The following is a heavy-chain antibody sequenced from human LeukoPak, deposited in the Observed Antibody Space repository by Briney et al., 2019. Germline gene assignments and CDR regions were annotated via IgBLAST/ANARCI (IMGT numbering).Heavy chain of an antibody. J-gene: IGHJ4*02. CDR3: AKDWPASSSSIGSSTPPVDY. CDR1: EFTFSSYA. V-gene: IGHV3-23*01. D-gene: IGHD3-10*01. Sequence: GGSLRLSCAASEFTFSSYAMSWVRQAPGKGLEWVSAISGSGGSTYYADSVKGRFTISRDNSKNTLYLQMNSLRAEDTAVYYCAKDWPASSSSIGSSTPPVDYWGQRTLVTVSS. CDR2: ISGSGGST.